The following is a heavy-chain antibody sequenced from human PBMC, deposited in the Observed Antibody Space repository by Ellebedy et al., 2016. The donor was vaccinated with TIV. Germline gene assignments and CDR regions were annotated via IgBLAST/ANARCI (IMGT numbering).Heavy chain of an antibody. Sequence: GESLKISXAASGFTFSSYAMSWVRQAPGKGLEWVSAISGSGGSTYYADSVKGRFTISRDNSKNTLYLQMNSLRAEDTAVYYCAPSRGALSGSEDYWGQGTLVTVSS. CDR1: GFTFSSYA. J-gene: IGHJ4*02. CDR2: ISGSGGST. V-gene: IGHV3-23*01. CDR3: APSRGALSGSEDY. D-gene: IGHD3-22*01.